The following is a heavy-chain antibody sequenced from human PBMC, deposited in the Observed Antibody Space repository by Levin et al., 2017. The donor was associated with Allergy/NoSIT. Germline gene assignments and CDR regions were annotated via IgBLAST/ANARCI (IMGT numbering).Heavy chain of an antibody. CDR3: ASQDYDILTGYSDY. CDR1: GFTFSSYW. J-gene: IGHJ4*02. D-gene: IGHD3-9*01. V-gene: IGHV3-7*02. CDR2: IKQDGSEK. Sequence: GGSLRLSCAASGFTFSSYWMSWVRQAPGKGLEWVANIKQDGSEKYYVDSVKGRFTISRDNAKNSLYLQMNSLRAEDTAVYYCASQDYDILTGYSDYWGQGTLVTVSS.